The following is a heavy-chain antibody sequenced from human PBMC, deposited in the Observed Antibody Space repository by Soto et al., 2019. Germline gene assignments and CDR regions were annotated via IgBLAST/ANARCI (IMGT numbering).Heavy chain of an antibody. J-gene: IGHJ4*02. CDR3: ARGVGVVVPAATFDY. CDR1: GYTFPSYG. D-gene: IGHD2-2*01. CDR2: ISAYNGNT. V-gene: IGHV1-18*04. Sequence: ASEKVSCKASGYTFPSYGISWVRQAPGQGLEWMGWISAYNGNTNYAHKLQGRVTMTTDTSTSTAYMELMSLRSDDTAVYYCARGVGVVVPAATFDYWGQGTLVTVSS.